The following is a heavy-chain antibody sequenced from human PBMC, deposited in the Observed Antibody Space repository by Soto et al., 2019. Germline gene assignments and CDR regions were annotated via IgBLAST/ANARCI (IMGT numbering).Heavy chain of an antibody. CDR2: IYPGDSDT. CDR1: GYSFSSYW. V-gene: IGHV5-51*01. CDR3: ARPPQSPVEVPY. Sequence: GESLKISCKGSGYSFSSYWIGWVRQMPGKGLEWMGIIYPGDSDTKYSPSFQGQVTISADKSISTAYLRWSSLKASDTAIYYCARPPQSPVEVPYWGQGTLVTVSS. J-gene: IGHJ4*02.